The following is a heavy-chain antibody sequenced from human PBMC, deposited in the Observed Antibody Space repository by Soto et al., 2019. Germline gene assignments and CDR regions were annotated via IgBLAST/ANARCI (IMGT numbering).Heavy chain of an antibody. CDR2: IIPIFGTA. D-gene: IGHD2-15*01. CDR3: AREGGYCSGGSCHDAFDI. Sequence: SVKVSCKASGGTFSSYAISWVRQAHGQGLEWMGGIIPIFGTANYAQKFQGRVTITADESTSTAYMELSSLRSEDTAVYYCAREGGYCSGGSCHDAFDIWGQGTMVTVSS. CDR1: GGTFSSYA. J-gene: IGHJ3*02. V-gene: IGHV1-69*13.